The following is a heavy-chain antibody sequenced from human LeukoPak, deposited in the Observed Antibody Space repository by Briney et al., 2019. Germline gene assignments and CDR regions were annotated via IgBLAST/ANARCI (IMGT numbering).Heavy chain of an antibody. CDR2: KYYSGSA. CDR3: ATPYCSSISCLDVFNM. CDR1: GVSVSDGRYY. Sequence: SETLSLTCNVSGVSVSDGRYYWTWIRQHPGKGLEWIGYKYYSGSAKYNPSLKSRLTISIDTSKNQFSLHLSSVTAADTATYYGATPYCSSISCLDVFNMWGQGTRVTVSS. J-gene: IGHJ3*02. V-gene: IGHV4-31*03. D-gene: IGHD2-2*01.